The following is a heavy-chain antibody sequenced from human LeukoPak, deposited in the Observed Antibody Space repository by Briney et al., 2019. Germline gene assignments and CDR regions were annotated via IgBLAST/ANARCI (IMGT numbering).Heavy chain of an antibody. CDR3: ARGKGCSSTSCPGGYFDL. CDR2: IPYDGSNK. CDR1: GFTFSSYA. V-gene: IGHV3-30*04. Sequence: GGSLRLSCAASGFTFSSYAMHWVRQAPGKGLEWVAVIPYDGSNKYYADSVKGRFTISRDNSKNTLYLQMNSLRAEDTAVYYCARGKGCSSTSCPGGYFDLWGRGTLVTVSS. D-gene: IGHD2-2*01. J-gene: IGHJ2*01.